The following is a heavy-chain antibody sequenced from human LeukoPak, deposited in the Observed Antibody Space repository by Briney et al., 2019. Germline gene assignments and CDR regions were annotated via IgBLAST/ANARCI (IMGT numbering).Heavy chain of an antibody. D-gene: IGHD1-26*01. CDR3: AKGLISSATYFSYFDY. CDR2: ISAGGDLT. Sequence: GGSLRLSCAASGFTFSSYGMSWVRQAPGKGLEWVSAISAGGDLTNYADSVKGRFTISRDSSKNMLYVQMNSLRAGDTAVYYCAKGLISSATYFSYFDYWGQGTLVTVSS. CDR1: GFTFSSYG. V-gene: IGHV3-23*01. J-gene: IGHJ4*02.